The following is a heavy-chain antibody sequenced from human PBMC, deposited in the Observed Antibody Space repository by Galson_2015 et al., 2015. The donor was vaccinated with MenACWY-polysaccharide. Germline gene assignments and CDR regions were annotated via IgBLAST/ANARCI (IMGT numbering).Heavy chain of an antibody. CDR1: GFTFRSYG. V-gene: IGHV3-33*01. CDR3: ATARGCGGDCYYFDY. Sequence: SLRLSCAASGFTFRSYGMQWVRQAPGKGLEWVTIIWYDGSSKYYADSVKGRFTISRDNSKNTLYLQMNSLRAEDTAVYYCATARGCGGDCYYFDYWGQGTLVAVSS. J-gene: IGHJ4*02. CDR2: IWYDGSSK. D-gene: IGHD2-21*02.